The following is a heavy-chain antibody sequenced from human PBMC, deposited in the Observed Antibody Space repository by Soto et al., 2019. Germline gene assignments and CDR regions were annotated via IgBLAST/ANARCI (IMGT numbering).Heavy chain of an antibody. J-gene: IGHJ4*02. CDR2: ISYDGSNK. Sequence: QVQLVESGGGVVQPGRSLRLSCAASGFTFSSYGMHWVRQAPGKGLEWVAVISYDGSNKYYADSVKGRFTISRDNSKNTLYLQMNSLRAEDTAVYYCAKGDRDFDYWGQGTLVTVSS. V-gene: IGHV3-30*18. CDR3: AKGDRDFDY. CDR1: GFTFSSYG. D-gene: IGHD1-26*01.